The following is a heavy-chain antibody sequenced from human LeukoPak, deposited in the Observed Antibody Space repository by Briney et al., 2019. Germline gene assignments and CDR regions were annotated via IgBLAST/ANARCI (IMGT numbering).Heavy chain of an antibody. V-gene: IGHV4-31*03. D-gene: IGHD2-2*01. CDR1: GGFISSGDYY. Sequence: PSETLSLTCTVSGGFISSGDYYWSWIRQRPGKGLEWIGYIYYTGSTYYNPSLKSRVSISVDTSKNQFSLKLYSVTAADTAVYYCARSPPVPGFCSSSTCYEIDYWGQGTLVTVSS. CDR2: IYYTGST. J-gene: IGHJ4*02. CDR3: ARSPPVPGFCSSSTCYEIDY.